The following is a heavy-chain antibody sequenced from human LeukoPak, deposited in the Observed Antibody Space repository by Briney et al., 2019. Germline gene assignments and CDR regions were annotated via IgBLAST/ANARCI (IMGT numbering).Heavy chain of an antibody. D-gene: IGHD6-25*01. V-gene: IGHV3-21*06. CDR2: ISSGSSYI. J-gene: IGHJ4*02. CDR1: GFTFSSYN. CDR3: ARAAAAADIPYYLDF. Sequence: GGSLRLSCAASGFTFSSYNTNWVRQAPGKGLEWVSSISSGSSYIYFADSMKGRFTISRDNTQNLVYLQMNSLKAEDTAVYFCARAAAAADIPYYLDFWGQGTLVTVSS.